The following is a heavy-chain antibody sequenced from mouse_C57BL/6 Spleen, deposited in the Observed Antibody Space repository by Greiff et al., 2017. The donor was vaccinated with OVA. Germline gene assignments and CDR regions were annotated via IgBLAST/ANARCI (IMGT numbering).Heavy chain of an antibody. Sequence: QVQLQQSGAELVKPGASVKISCKASGYAFSSYWMNWVKQRPGKGLEWIGQIYPGDGDTNYNGKFKGKATLTADKSSSTAYMQLSSLTSEDSAVYFCAREGYDYYLDYWGQGTTLTVSS. J-gene: IGHJ2*01. V-gene: IGHV1-80*01. CDR1: GYAFSSYW. CDR3: AREGYDYYLDY. D-gene: IGHD2-4*01. CDR2: IYPGDGDT.